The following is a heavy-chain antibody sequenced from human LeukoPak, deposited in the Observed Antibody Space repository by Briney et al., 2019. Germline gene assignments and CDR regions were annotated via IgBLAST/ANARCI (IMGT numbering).Heavy chain of an antibody. Sequence: PSQTLSLTCAISGDSVSSNSAAWNWIRQSPSRGLEWLGRTFYRSKWYNDYAVSVNSRITINPDTSENQVSLQLNSVTPEDTAVYYCARETSFRYYDIWSGWDYWGQGTLVTVSS. J-gene: IGHJ4*02. CDR1: GDSVSSNSAA. D-gene: IGHD3-3*01. V-gene: IGHV6-1*01. CDR2: TFYRSKWYN. CDR3: ARETSFRYYDIWSGWDY.